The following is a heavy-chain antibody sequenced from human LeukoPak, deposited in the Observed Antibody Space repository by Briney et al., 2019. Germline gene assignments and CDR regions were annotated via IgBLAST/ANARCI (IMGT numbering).Heavy chain of an antibody. J-gene: IGHJ5*02. CDR3: ARGRDIVVVPAASGYDWFDP. D-gene: IGHD2-2*01. V-gene: IGHV1-2*02. CDR2: INPNSGGT. CDR1: GYTFTGYY. Sequence: GASVKVSCKASGYTFTGYYMHWVRQAPGQGLEWMGWINPNSGGTNYAQKFQGRVTMTRNTSISTAYMELSSLRSEDTAVYYCARGRDIVVVPAASGYDWFDPWGQGTLVTVSS.